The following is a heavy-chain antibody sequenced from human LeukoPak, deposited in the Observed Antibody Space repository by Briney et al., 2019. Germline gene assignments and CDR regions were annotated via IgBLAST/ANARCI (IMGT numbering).Heavy chain of an antibody. Sequence: PSETLSLTCTVSGASISSYYWSWIRQPAGKGLEWIGRIHTSGSTNYNPSLKSRVTISVDKSKNQFSLKLSSVTAADTAMYFCARGRGDYFDSGGYFFDYWGQGTLVTISS. D-gene: IGHD3-22*01. CDR2: IHTSGST. V-gene: IGHV4-4*07. CDR3: ARGRGDYFDSGGYFFDY. J-gene: IGHJ4*02. CDR1: GASISSYY.